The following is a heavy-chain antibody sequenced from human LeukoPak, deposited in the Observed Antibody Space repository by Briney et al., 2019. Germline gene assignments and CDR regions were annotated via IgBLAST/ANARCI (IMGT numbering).Heavy chain of an antibody. CDR3: ARDNPANYFDP. V-gene: IGHV4-59*01. CDR1: GASITTYY. CDR2: IYYNGGT. D-gene: IGHD4/OR15-4a*01. Sequence: SETLSLTCSVSGASITTYYWSWIRQSPAKGLEWIGYIYYNGGTNYNPSLKSRVAISIDASKNLFSLRLTSVTAADTAVYYCARDNPANYFDPWGQGTLVTVSS. J-gene: IGHJ5*02.